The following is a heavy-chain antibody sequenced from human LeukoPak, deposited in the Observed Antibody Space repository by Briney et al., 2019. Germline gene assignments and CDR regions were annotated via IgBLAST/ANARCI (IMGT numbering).Heavy chain of an antibody. CDR2: ISAYNGNT. J-gene: IGHJ4*02. V-gene: IGHV1-18*01. CDR1: GYTFTNSA. Sequence: ASVKVSCKVSGYTFTNSAFSWVRQAPGQGLEWMGWISAYNGNTKYAQKVQGRVTMATDTSTSTVYMELSSLTFEDTAVYYCANWAGTPAGYFSGPLDYWGQGTLVTVSS. CDR3: ANWAGTPAGYFSGPLDY. D-gene: IGHD6-19*01.